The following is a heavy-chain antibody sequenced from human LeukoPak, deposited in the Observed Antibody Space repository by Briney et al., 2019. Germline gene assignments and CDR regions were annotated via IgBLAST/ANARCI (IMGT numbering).Heavy chain of an antibody. CDR1: GDSFSSYA. J-gene: IGHJ6*03. V-gene: IGHV1-69*06. Sequence: GASVKVSCKASGDSFSSYAITWVRQAPGQGLEWLGRVIPIFGTANYPQKFQGRVTITADIFSSTVYIEMTNLTSDDTAVYFCAKQGAVRQDYYMDVWGNGTTGSV. CDR2: VIPIFGTA. D-gene: IGHD3-16*01. CDR3: AKQGAVRQDYYMDV.